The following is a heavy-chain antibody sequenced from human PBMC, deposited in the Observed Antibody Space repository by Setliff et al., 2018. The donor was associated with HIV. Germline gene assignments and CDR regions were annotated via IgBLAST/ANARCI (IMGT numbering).Heavy chain of an antibody. Sequence: GESLKISCKYSGYKFTSYWVGWVRQMPGRGLEWMGFINPSTSEVRYRPSLQGQVTMSVDKSISTAFLQWSSLAASDTAMYYCVRDQIGDVQVAGTWGTWGQGTLVTVSS. CDR2: INPSTSEV. CDR3: VRDQIGDVQVAGTWGT. V-gene: IGHV5-51*01. J-gene: IGHJ5*02. CDR1: GYKFTSYW. D-gene: IGHD6-19*01.